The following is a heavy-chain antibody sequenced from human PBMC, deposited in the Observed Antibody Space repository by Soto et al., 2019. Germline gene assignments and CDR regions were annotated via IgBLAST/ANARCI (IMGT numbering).Heavy chain of an antibody. CDR2: ISGSGGST. J-gene: IGHJ5*02. V-gene: IGHV3-23*01. Sequence: EVQLLESGGGLVQPGGSLRLSCAASGFTFSSYAMSWVRQAPGKGLEWVSAISGSGGSTYYADSVKGRFTISRDNSKNTLYLQMNSPRAEDTAVYYCAKDRYGIAVAARYNWFDPWGQGTLVTVSS. CDR1: GFTFSSYA. CDR3: AKDRYGIAVAARYNWFDP. D-gene: IGHD6-19*01.